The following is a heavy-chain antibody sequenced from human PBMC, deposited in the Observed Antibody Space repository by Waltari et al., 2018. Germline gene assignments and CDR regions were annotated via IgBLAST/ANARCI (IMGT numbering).Heavy chain of an antibody. V-gene: IGHV4-31*03. CDR1: GDSISSGGYY. J-gene: IGHJ6*02. CDR2: IFHSGST. CDR3: ARGILGATTSAYYYHGLDV. D-gene: IGHD1-26*01. Sequence: QVQLQESGPGLVKPSQTLSLTCTVSGDSISSGGYYWSWIRQHPGKGLEWIGNIFHSGSTSANPSLKRRMTISADTSKNQFSLKLRSVTAADTAVYYCARGILGATTSAYYYHGLDVWGQGTTVTVSS.